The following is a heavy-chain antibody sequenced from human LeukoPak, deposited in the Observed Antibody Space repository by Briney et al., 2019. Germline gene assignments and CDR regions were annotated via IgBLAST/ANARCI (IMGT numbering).Heavy chain of an antibody. V-gene: IGHV4-39*02. J-gene: IGHJ3*02. CDR1: GGSISSSSYY. D-gene: IGHD2-15*01. CDR2: IYYSGIT. CDR3: ARGRDIVAVVAATPRDACDI. Sequence: SETLCLTRAVSGGSISSSSYYWGSVRQPPGKGLGWIVYIYYSGITYTKPPLKSRVTISVDTSKSQFSLKLSSVTAADTAVYYCARGRDIVAVVAATPRDACDIWGQGTMVTVSS.